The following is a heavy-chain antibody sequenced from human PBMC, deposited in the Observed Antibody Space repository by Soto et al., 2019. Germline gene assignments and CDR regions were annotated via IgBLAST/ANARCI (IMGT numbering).Heavy chain of an antibody. J-gene: IGHJ4*02. D-gene: IGHD2-2*01. CDR1: GYTFPGNY. Sequence: ASVKVSCKASGYTFPGNYMHWVRQAPRQGLEWMALINPTTGGTNYAQKFQGRVTMTWDTSISTAYMELSRLRSDDTAIYYCARGYCSSSGCSHYFDYWGQGTLATVSS. CDR3: ARGYCSSSGCSHYFDY. V-gene: IGHV1-2*02. CDR2: INPTTGGT.